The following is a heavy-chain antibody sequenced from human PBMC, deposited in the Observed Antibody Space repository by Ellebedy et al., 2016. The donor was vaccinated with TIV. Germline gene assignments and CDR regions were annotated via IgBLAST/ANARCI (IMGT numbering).Heavy chain of an antibody. V-gene: IGHV3-23*01. CDR3: AKGGGVGWFYYGLDV. CDR2: ISGSGGRA. Sequence: GESLKISCAASGITLNNYAVNWVRQAPGTGLVWVSAISGSGGRAAYTDSVKGRFNISRDNSKNTISLQMNNQRAEDTAVYYCAKGGGVGWFYYGLDVWGQGTTVTVSS. CDR1: GITLNNYA. J-gene: IGHJ6*02. D-gene: IGHD3-16*01.